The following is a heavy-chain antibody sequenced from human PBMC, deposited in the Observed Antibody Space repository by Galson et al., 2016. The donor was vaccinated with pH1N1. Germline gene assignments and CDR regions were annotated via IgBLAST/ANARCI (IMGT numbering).Heavy chain of an antibody. CDR2: IDHVGNT. Sequence: SETLSLTCTVSGDSIGRNSYQLGWIRQPPGKGLEWIALIDHVGNTYSNPSLKSRVTITVDTSKNQFSLRLSSVTAADTAVYYCARVSRYNWNQGGYYYYAMDVWGQGTTVAVSS. D-gene: IGHD1-20*01. CDR1: GDSIGRNSYQ. J-gene: IGHJ6*02. V-gene: IGHV4-39*07. CDR3: ARVSRYNWNQGGYYYYAMDV.